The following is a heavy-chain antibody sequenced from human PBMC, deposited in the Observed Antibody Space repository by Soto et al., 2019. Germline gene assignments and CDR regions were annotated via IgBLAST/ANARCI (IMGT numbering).Heavy chain of an antibody. D-gene: IGHD1-26*01. V-gene: IGHV3-33*01. CDR2: IWYDATER. CDR3: ARASGGSYSYLDY. CDR1: GLTFSGYG. J-gene: IGHJ4*02. Sequence: GGSLRLSCAASGLTFSGYGIHWVRQVPGKGLEWVAVIWYDATERYYADSVKGRFSISRDNSKNTLYLQMNSLRVEDTAVHYCARASGGSYSYLDYWGQGALVTVSS.